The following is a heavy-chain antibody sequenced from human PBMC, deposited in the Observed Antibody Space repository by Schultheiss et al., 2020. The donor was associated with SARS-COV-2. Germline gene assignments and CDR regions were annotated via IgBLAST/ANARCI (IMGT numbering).Heavy chain of an antibody. Sequence: GGSLRLSCAASGFTFSNAWMSWVRQAPGKGLEWVGRIKSKTDGGTTDYAAPVKGRFTISRDDSKNTLYLQMNSLKTEDTAVYYCTTGLAYYYGSGSYYLDYWGQGTLVTVSS. CDR2: IKSKTDGGTT. D-gene: IGHD3-10*01. J-gene: IGHJ4*02. CDR1: GFTFSNAW. V-gene: IGHV3-15*01. CDR3: TTGLAYYYGSGSYYLDY.